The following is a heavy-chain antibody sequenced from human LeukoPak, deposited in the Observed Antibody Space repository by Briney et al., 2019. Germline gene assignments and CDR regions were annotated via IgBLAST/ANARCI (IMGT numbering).Heavy chain of an antibody. J-gene: IGHJ6*02. V-gene: IGHV3-33*01. CDR1: GFTFSSYG. D-gene: IGHD4-11*01. Sequence: GRSLRLSCAASGFTFSSYGMHWVRQAPGKGLEWVASTWSDGSNKYYADSVKGRFTISRDNSKNTLYLQMNSLRAEDTAVYYCARDPRTVTTGMDVWGQGTTVTVSS. CDR2: TWSDGSNK. CDR3: ARDPRTVTTGMDV.